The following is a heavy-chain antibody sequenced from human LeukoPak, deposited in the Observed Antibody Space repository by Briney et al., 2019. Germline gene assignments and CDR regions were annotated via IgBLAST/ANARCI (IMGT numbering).Heavy chain of an antibody. CDR3: ARASSSFEEHDY. V-gene: IGHV3-74*01. CDR2: INSDGSST. CDR1: RFTFSSYW. D-gene: IGHD6-13*01. Sequence: PGGSLRLSCAASRFTFSSYWMHWVRQAPGKGLVWVSRINSDGSSTSYADSVKGRFTISRDNAKNTLYLQMNSLRAEDTAVYYCARASSSFEEHDYWGQGTLVTVSS. J-gene: IGHJ4*02.